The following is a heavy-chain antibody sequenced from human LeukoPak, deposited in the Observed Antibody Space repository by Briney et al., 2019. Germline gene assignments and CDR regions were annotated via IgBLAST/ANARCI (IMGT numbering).Heavy chain of an antibody. CDR2: TYYRSKWNN. CDR3: ARGVYIAAAQYGY. Sequence: SQTLSLTCAISGDSVSSSSAGWNWIRQSPSRGLEWLGRTYYRSKWNNDYAVSMKSRIVIIPDTSKNQFSLKLSSVTAADTAVYYCARGVYIAAAQYGYWGQGTLVTVSS. CDR1: GDSVSSSSAG. V-gene: IGHV6-1*01. D-gene: IGHD6-13*01. J-gene: IGHJ4*02.